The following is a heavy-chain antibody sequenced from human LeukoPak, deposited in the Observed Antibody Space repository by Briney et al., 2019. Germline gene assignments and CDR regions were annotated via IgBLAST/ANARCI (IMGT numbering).Heavy chain of an antibody. CDR1: GGSISNDDNY. Sequence: SQTLSLTCTVSGGSISNDDNYWTWIRQPPGKGLEWIGFIYYSGRTKYNPSLTSRVTMSVYTSKNHFSLKLRSVTAADTAVYYCARLAVGDWFDYWGQGTLVTVSS. J-gene: IGHJ4*02. D-gene: IGHD3-10*01. CDR2: IYYSGRT. CDR3: ARLAVGDWFDY. V-gene: IGHV4-30-4*01.